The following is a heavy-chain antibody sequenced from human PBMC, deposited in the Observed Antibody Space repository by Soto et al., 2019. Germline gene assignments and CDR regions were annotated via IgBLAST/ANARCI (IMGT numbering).Heavy chain of an antibody. J-gene: IGHJ4*02. CDR3: VKSIAAAGPYIDY. CDR2: ISSNGGST. Sequence: PGGSLRLSCSASGFTFSSYAMHWVRQAPGKGLEYVSAISSNGGSTYYADSVKGRFTISRDNSKNTLYLQMSSLRAEDTAVYYCVKSIAAAGPYIDYWGQGTLVTVSS. CDR1: GFTFSSYA. V-gene: IGHV3-64D*06. D-gene: IGHD6-13*01.